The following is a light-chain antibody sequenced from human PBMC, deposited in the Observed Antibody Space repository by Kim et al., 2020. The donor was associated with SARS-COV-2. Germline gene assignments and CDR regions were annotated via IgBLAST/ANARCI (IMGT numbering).Light chain of an antibody. CDR3: EAWDDSLNGWV. J-gene: IGLJ7*01. Sequence: QSVLTQPPSASGTPGQRVTISCSGSSSNIGSNTVNWYQQLPGTAPKLLIYSNSQRPSGVPDRFSGSKSGTSASLAISGLQAEDEADYYCEAWDDSLNGWVFGGGTQLTVL. V-gene: IGLV1-44*01. CDR1: SSNIGSNT. CDR2: SNS.